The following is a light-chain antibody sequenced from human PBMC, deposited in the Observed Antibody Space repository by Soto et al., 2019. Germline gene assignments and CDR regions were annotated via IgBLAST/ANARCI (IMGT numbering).Light chain of an antibody. CDR3: QQYYSTPIT. V-gene: IGKV4-1*01. CDR2: WAS. J-gene: IGKJ5*01. Sequence: DVVMTQSQESLAVSLGERATLNCKSSQSVLYTSNNKNYLAWYRQKPGQPPKLLIYWASTRESGVPDRFSGSGSGTDFTLTISSLQAEDVAVYYCQQYYSTPITFGQGTRLEIK. CDR1: QSVLYTSNNKNY.